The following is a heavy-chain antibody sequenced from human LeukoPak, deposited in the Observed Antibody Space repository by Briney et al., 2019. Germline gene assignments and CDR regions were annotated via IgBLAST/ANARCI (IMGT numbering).Heavy chain of an antibody. D-gene: IGHD3-22*01. CDR2: IYYSGST. Sequence: PSETLSLTCTVSGGSISSSSYYWGWIRLPPGKGLEWIGSIYYSGSTYYNPSLKSRVTISVDTSKNQFSLKLSSVTAADTAVYYCARQPKTGITMIVVVMTSRDAFDIWGQGTMVTVSS. CDR3: ARQPKTGITMIVVVMTSRDAFDI. CDR1: GGSISSSSYY. J-gene: IGHJ3*02. V-gene: IGHV4-39*01.